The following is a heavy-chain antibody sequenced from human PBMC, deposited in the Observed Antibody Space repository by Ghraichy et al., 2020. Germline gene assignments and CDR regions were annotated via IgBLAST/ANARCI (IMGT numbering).Heavy chain of an antibody. CDR1: GASFSGYY. J-gene: IGHJ3*02. V-gene: IGHV4-34*01. D-gene: IGHD6-19*01. CDR2: INHSPST. Sequence: SETLSLTCAVSGASFSGYYWSWIRQPSGKGLEWIWEINHSPSTNYNPSLKSRVTISVDTSKKQFSLKLSSVTAADTAVYYCARPLGGSGWYLVLDIGGQGTRVTVSS. CDR3: ARPLGGSGWYLVLDI.